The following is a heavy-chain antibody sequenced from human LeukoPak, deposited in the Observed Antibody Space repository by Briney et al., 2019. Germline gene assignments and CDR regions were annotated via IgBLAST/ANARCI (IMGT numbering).Heavy chain of an antibody. Sequence: GGSLRLSCAASGFTFSSYWMSWARQAPGKGLEWVANIKQNGSEKYYVDSVKGRFTISRDNAKNSLYLQMNSLRAEDTAVYYCARGSRYGDYPYYCDFWGQGTLVTVSS. J-gene: IGHJ4*02. CDR1: GFTFSSYW. V-gene: IGHV3-7*01. D-gene: IGHD4-17*01. CDR3: ARGSRYGDYPYYCDF. CDR2: IKQNGSEK.